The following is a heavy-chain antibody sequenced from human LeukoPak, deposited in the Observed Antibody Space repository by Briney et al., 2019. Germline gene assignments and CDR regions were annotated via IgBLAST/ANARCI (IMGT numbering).Heavy chain of an antibody. J-gene: IGHJ4*02. V-gene: IGHV4-59*08. CDR2: IYYSGST. CDR3: ARLGSGYPTPDY. D-gene: IGHD6-19*01. CDR1: GVSISSYY. Sequence: SDTLSLTCTVSGVSISSYYWSWIRQPPGKGLEWIGYIYYSGSTNYNPSLKSRVTISVDTSKNQFSLKMRSVTAADTAVYYYARLGSGYPTPDYWGQGTLVTVSS.